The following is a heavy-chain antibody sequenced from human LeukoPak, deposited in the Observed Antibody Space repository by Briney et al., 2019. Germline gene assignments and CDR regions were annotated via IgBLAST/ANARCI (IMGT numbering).Heavy chain of an antibody. V-gene: IGHV1-69*04. CDR1: GGTFSSYA. Sequence: SVKVSCKASGGTFSSYAISWVRQAPGQGLEWMGRIIPILGIANYAQKFQGRVTITADKSTSTAYMELSSLRSEDTAVYYCARDRGVYDILTGGVFDYWGQGTLVTVSS. CDR3: ARDRGVYDILTGGVFDY. CDR2: IIPILGIA. D-gene: IGHD3-9*01. J-gene: IGHJ4*02.